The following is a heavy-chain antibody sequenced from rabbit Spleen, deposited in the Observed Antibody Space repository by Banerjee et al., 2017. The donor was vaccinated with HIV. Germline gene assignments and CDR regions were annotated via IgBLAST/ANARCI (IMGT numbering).Heavy chain of an antibody. J-gene: IGHJ4*01. Sequence: QEQLVESGGGLVQPEGSLTLTCKASGFDFGSNAMCWVRQAPGKGPEGIACIVNGDGSTYYASWVNGRFTISRSTSLNTVTLQMTSLTAADTATYFCARSRYYDFDYNGYTYAIPNNLWGQGTLVTVS. CDR3: ARSRYYDFDYNGYTYAIPNNL. CDR1: GFDFGSNA. CDR2: IVNGDGST. D-gene: IGHD6-1*01. V-gene: IGHV1S47*01.